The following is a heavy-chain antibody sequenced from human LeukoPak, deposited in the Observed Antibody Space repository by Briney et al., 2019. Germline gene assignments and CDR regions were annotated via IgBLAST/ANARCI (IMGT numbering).Heavy chain of an antibody. D-gene: IGHD1-26*01. CDR3: ASVRQWELEGYDAFDI. V-gene: IGHV3-48*03. CDR1: GFTFSDYE. J-gene: IGHJ3*02. CDR2: ISSSASII. Sequence: GGSLRLSCAASGFTFSDYEMNWVRQAPGKGLEWVSYISSSASIIYYSDSVKGRFTISRDNSKNTLYLQMNSLRAEDTAVYYCASVRQWELEGYDAFDIWGQGTMVTVSS.